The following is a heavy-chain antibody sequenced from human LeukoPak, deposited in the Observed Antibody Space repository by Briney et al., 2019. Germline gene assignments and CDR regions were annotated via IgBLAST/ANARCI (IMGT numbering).Heavy chain of an antibody. Sequence: GGSLRLSCAASGFTFSSYAMKWVRQAPGKGLEWVSAIGGSVSNTYYADSVKGRFTISRDNSKNMLYLQMHSLRAEDTAVYYCAKQGVWGSYRYTLDYWGQGTLVTVS. V-gene: IGHV3-23*01. J-gene: IGHJ4*02. CDR2: IGGSVSNT. CDR3: AKQGVWGSYRYTLDY. D-gene: IGHD3-16*02. CDR1: GFTFSSYA.